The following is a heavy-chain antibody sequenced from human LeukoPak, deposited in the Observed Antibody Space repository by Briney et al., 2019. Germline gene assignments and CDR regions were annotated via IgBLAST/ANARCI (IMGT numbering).Heavy chain of an antibody. CDR2: INPSGGST. V-gene: IGHV1-46*01. Sequence: ASVKVSCKASGYTFTSYYMHWVRQAPGQGLEWMGIINPSGGSTSYAQKFQGRVTMTEDTSTDTAYMELSSLRSEDTAVYYCAALIFPFGSGSSLDWYFDLWGRGTLVTVSS. J-gene: IGHJ2*01. D-gene: IGHD3-10*01. CDR1: GYTFTSYY. CDR3: AALIFPFGSGSSLDWYFDL.